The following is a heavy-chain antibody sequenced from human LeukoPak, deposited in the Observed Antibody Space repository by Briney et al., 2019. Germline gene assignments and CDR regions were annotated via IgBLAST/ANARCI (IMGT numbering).Heavy chain of an antibody. J-gene: IGHJ6*02. CDR2: IWYDGSND. CDR3: TTSIVGPTGRRGYYYGMDV. V-gene: IGHV3-33*01. D-gene: IGHD1-26*01. Sequence: GGSLRLSCAASGFTFRQNAMHWVRQAPGKGLEWVAAIWYDGSNDYYADSVKGRFTISRDNSKNTLYLQMNSLKTEDTGVYYCTTSIVGPTGRRGYYYGMDVWGQGTTVTVSS. CDR1: GFTFRQNA.